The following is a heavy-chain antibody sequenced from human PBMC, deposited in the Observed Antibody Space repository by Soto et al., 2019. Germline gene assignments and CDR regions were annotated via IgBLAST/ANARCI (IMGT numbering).Heavy chain of an antibody. CDR2: IIRIFGTP. D-gene: IGHD3-10*01. CDR1: GGTFSSYA. CDR3: ARQGSNEYYYYGMDV. Sequence: QVQLVQSGAEVKKPGSSVKVSCKASGGTFSSYAINWVRQAPGQGLEWMGGIIRIFGTPDYAERFQGRVTITADEFTSTAYMERSSMRYEDTAVYYCARQGSNEYYYYGMDVWGQGTTVNVSS. J-gene: IGHJ6*02. V-gene: IGHV1-69*12.